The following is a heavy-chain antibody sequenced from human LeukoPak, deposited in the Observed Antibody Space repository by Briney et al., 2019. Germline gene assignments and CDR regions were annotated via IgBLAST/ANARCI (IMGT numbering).Heavy chain of an antibody. J-gene: IGHJ4*02. CDR1: GFTFSSYA. V-gene: IGHV3-23*01. CDR2: ISGSAGAT. CDR3: SKGGRGYYCQFDY. Sequence: GGSLRLSCAASGFTFSSYAMSWVRQAPGKGLEWVSSISGSAGATYYADSLKGRFTISRDNSENTLYLQMNSLRAEDTAIYYCSKGGRGYYCQFDYWGQGTLVTVSS. D-gene: IGHD3-3*01.